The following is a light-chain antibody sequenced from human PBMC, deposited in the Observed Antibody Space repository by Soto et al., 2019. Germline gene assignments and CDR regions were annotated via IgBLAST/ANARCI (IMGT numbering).Light chain of an antibody. J-gene: IGLJ2*01. CDR1: SSDVGNYNL. V-gene: IGLV2-23*01. CDR3: CSYASGKEI. CDR2: EGS. Sequence: QSALTQPASVSGSPGQSITISCTGTSSDVGNYNLVSWYQHHPGKAPKLMIYEGSERPSGVSNRFSGSKSGNTASLTISGLQAEDEADYYCCSYASGKEIFGRGTKLTVL.